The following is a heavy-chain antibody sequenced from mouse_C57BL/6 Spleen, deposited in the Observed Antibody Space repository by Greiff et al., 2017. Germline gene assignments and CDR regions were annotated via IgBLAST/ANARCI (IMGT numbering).Heavy chain of an antibody. CDR1: GFTFSSYT. Sequence: EVQLVESGGGLVKPGGSLKLSCAASGFTFSSYTMSWVRQTPEKRLEWVATISGGGGNTYYPDSVKGRFTISRDNAKNTLYLQMSSLRSEDTALYYCARTYYSNYFDYWGQGTTLTVSS. J-gene: IGHJ2*01. V-gene: IGHV5-9*01. CDR3: ARTYYSNYFDY. CDR2: ISGGGGNT. D-gene: IGHD2-5*01.